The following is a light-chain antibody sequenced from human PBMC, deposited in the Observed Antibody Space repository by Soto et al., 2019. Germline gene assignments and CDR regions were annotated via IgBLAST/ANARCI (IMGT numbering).Light chain of an antibody. CDR1: QSVSSY. CDR2: DAS. J-gene: IGKJ1*01. Sequence: EIVLTQSPATLSLSPGERATLSCRASQSVSSYLAWYQQKPGQAPRLLIYDASNRATGIPARFSGSGSGTAVTLTISSLQHEEFSVYYCQQRSNWPPAWTFGQGTKVEIK. CDR3: QQRSNWPPAWT. V-gene: IGKV3-11*01.